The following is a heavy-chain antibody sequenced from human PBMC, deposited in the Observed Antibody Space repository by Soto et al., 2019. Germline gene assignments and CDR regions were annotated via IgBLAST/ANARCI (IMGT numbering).Heavy chain of an antibody. CDR1: GFTFSSYA. J-gene: IGHJ2*01. CDR2: ISGSGDST. CDR3: ARRERGWYFDL. V-gene: IGHV3-23*01. Sequence: EVQLLESGGGLVQPGGSLRLSCVASGFTFSSYAMNWVRQAPGKGLEWVSVISGSGDSTYYADSVKGRFTISRDNSKNTLYLQMTSLRAEDTAVSYCARRERGWYFDLWGRGTLVTVSS.